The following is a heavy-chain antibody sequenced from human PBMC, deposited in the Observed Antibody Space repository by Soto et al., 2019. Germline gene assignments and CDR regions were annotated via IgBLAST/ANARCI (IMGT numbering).Heavy chain of an antibody. CDR2: ISGSGGST. V-gene: IGHV3-23*01. CDR3: AKVLGPDYGDYEGYFQH. J-gene: IGHJ1*01. D-gene: IGHD4-17*01. CDR1: GFTFSSYA. Sequence: GGSLRLSCAASGFTFSSYAMSWVRQAPGKGLEWVSAISGSGGSTYYADSVKGRFTISRDNSKNTLYLQMNSLRAEDTAVYYCAKVLGPDYGDYEGYFQHWGQGTLVTVSS.